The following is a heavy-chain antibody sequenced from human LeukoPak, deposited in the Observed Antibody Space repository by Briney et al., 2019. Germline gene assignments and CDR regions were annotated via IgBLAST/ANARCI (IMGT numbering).Heavy chain of an antibody. J-gene: IGHJ4*02. CDR3: ARQTGSGLFTLP. Sequence: PSETLSLTCAVSGASISGSGYYLGWIRQPPGKGLEWIGNIYYTGSTYYNASLKSRVTISIDTSKNQISLRLTSVTATDTAMYYCARQTGSGLFTLPGGQGTLVTVSS. V-gene: IGHV4-39*01. D-gene: IGHD3/OR15-3a*01. CDR1: GASISGSGYY. CDR2: IYYTGST.